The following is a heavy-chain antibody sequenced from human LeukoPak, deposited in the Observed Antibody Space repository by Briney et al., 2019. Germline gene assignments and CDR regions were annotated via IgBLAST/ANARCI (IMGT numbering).Heavy chain of an antibody. CDR3: AREPSRYCSGGSCYASYYFDY. CDR1: GYTFTSYY. V-gene: IGHV1-46*01. CDR2: INPSGGST. Sequence: GASVKVSCKASGYTFTSYYMHWVRQAPGQGLEWMGIINPSGGSTSYAQKFQGRVTMTRDTSTSTVYMELSSLRSEDTAVYYCAREPSRYCSGGSCYASYYFDYWGQGTLVTVSS. D-gene: IGHD2-15*01. J-gene: IGHJ4*02.